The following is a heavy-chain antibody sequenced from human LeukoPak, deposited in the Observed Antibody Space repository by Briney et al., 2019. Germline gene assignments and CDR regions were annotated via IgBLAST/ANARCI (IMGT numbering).Heavy chain of an antibody. CDR3: ARVGWFGGFYFDY. Sequence: GGSLRLSCTASGFTFNNYVLSWVRQAPGKGLEWVSYISSGGSTIYYADSVKGRFTISRDNAKNSLYLQMNSLRAEDTAVYYCARVGWFGGFYFDYWGQGILVTVSS. CDR1: GFTFNNYV. V-gene: IGHV3-48*03. D-gene: IGHD3-10*01. J-gene: IGHJ4*02. CDR2: ISSGGSTI.